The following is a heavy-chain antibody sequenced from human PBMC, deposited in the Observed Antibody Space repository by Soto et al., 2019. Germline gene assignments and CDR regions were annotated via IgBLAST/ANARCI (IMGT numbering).Heavy chain of an antibody. CDR2: ISAYNGNT. V-gene: IGHV1-18*01. D-gene: IGHD2-21*02. Sequence: ASVKVSCKASGYTFTSYGISWVRQAPGQGLEWMGWISAYNGNTNYAQKLQGRVTMTTDTSTSTAYMELRSLRSDDTAVYYCARAGDDCSLGICYYYGMDVWGQGTTVTVSS. CDR1: GYTFTSYG. J-gene: IGHJ6*02. CDR3: ARAGDDCSLGICYYYGMDV.